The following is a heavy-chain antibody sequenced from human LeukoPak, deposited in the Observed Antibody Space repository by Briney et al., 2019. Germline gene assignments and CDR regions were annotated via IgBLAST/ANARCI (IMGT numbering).Heavy chain of an antibody. CDR2: IYYSGST. D-gene: IGHD5-24*01. CDR3: ARRSEWLPNWFDP. CDR1: GGSISSSSYY. J-gene: IGHJ5*02. V-gene: IGHV4-39*07. Sequence: PSETLSLTCTVSGGSISSSSYYWGWIRQPPGKGLEWIGSIYYSGSTYYNPSLKSRVTISVDTSKNQFSLKLSSVTAADTAVYYCARRSEWLPNWFDPWGQGTLVTVSS.